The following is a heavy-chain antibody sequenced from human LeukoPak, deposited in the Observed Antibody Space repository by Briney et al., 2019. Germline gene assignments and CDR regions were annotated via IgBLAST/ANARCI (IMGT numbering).Heavy chain of an antibody. CDR1: GFTFSSYS. D-gene: IGHD3-22*01. Sequence: GGSLRLSCAASGFTFSSYSMNWVRQAPGKGLEWVSTISRSGVATYYANSVKGRFTISRVNSKNTVYLQMNSLRAEDTAIYYCAKHSHDGSAPYYEVQLDYWGQGTLVTVSS. J-gene: IGHJ4*02. CDR2: ISRSGVAT. V-gene: IGHV3-23*01. CDR3: AKHSHDGSAPYYEVQLDY.